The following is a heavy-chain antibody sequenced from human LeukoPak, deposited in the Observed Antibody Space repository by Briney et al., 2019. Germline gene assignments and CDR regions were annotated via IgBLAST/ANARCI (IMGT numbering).Heavy chain of an antibody. CDR2: IYYSGST. Sequence: SETLSLTCTVSGASISNYYWSWIRQSPGKGLEWIGHIYYSGSTNYNPSLKSRVTISLDTSKNQFSLKLTSAAAADTAVYYCARGQVGATALFDYWGQGFLVTVSS. D-gene: IGHD1-26*01. CDR3: ARGQVGATALFDY. CDR1: GASISNYY. J-gene: IGHJ4*02. V-gene: IGHV4-59*01.